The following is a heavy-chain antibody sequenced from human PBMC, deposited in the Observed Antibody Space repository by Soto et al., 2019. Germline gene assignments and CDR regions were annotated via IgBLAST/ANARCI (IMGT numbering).Heavy chain of an antibody. CDR1: GYTFTSYG. CDR2: ISAYNGNT. J-gene: IGHJ4*02. V-gene: IGHV1-18*01. D-gene: IGHD3-22*01. Sequence: QVQLVQSGAEVKKPGASVKVSCKASGYTFTSYGITWVRQAPGQGLEWMGWISAYNGNTNYAQKLQGRVTMTTDTSTSTAYMELRSLRSDDTAVYYCASDLYAYYYDSSGYWLLYWGQGTLVTVSS. CDR3: ASDLYAYYYDSSGYWLLY.